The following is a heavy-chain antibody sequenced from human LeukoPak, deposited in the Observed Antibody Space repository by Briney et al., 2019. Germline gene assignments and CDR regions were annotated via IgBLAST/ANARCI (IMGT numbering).Heavy chain of an antibody. J-gene: IGHJ5*02. D-gene: IGHD4-17*01. CDR3: ARAPYGDYDWFDP. Sequence: SETLSLTCTVSGGSISSSSFHWGWIRQPPGKGLEWIGTIYHTGSTYYNPSLKSRVTIFVDTSKNQFSLQLNSVTPEDTAVYYCARAPYGDYDWFDPWGQGTLVTVSS. CDR1: GGSISSSSFH. V-gene: IGHV4-39*07. CDR2: IYHTGST.